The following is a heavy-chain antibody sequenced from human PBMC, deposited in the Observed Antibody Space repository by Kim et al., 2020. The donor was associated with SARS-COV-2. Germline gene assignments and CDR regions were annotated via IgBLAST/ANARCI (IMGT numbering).Heavy chain of an antibody. CDR3: ARDQLLWFGELLPMDV. CDR2: INAGNGNT. CDR1: GYTFTSYA. J-gene: IGHJ6*02. D-gene: IGHD3-10*01. V-gene: IGHV1-3*01. Sequence: ASVKVSCKASGYTFTSYAMHWVRQAPGQRLEWMGWINAGNGNTKYSQKFQGRVTITRDTSASTAYMELSSLRSEDTAVYYCARDQLLWFGELLPMDVWGQGTTVTVSS.